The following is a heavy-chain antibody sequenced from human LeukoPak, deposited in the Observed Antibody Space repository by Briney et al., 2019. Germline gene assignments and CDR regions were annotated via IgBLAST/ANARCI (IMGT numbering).Heavy chain of an antibody. J-gene: IGHJ6*02. CDR1: GFTCSSCA. Sequence: GRSLRLFCATSGFTCSSCAMHWVRQAPGKGPEWVAVISYDGSNKYYADSVKGRFTISRDNSKNMLYLQMNSLRAEDTAVYYCATVPSSSPLRPMDVWGQGTTVTVSS. CDR3: ATVPSSSPLRPMDV. D-gene: IGHD2-2*01. V-gene: IGHV3-30-3*01. CDR2: ISYDGSNK.